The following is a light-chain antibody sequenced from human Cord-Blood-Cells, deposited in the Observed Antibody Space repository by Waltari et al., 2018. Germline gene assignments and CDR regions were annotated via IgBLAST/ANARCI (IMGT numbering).Light chain of an antibody. CDR1: QSIGSS. CDR3: QQYNSYIFT. V-gene: IGKV6-21*02. J-gene: IGKJ3*01. Sequence: EIVLTQSPDFQSVTPKEKVTITCRASQSIGSSLHWYQQKPDQSPKLLIKYASQSISGVPSRFSGSGSGTEFTLTISSLQPDDFATYYCQQYNSYIFTFGPGTKVDIK. CDR2: YAS.